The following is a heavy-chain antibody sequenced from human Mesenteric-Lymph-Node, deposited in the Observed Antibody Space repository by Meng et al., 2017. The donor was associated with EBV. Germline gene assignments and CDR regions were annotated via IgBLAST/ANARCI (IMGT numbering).Heavy chain of an antibody. V-gene: IGHV4-34*12. CDR2: IIHGGSP. CDR1: GGSLRGDY. Sequence: VQLQAWGAGLLKTSATLYPTRGFKGGSLRGDYWNWIPQPPGKGLEWIGEIIHGGSPSYMPSIKSRVTISIDTSKNQLSLMLSSVTAADTAVYYCARRPTGIDYWGQGTLVTVSS. D-gene: IGHD2-8*02. J-gene: IGHJ4*02. CDR3: ARRPTGIDY.